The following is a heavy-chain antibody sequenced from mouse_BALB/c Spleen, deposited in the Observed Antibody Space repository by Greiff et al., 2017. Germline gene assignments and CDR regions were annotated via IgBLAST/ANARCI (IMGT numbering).Heavy chain of an antibody. J-gene: IGHJ3*01. CDR2: ISCGGSYT. Sequence: EVKLVESGGGLVKPGGSLKLSCAASGFTFSSYAMSWVRQSPEKRLEWVAEISCGGSYTYYPDTVTGRFTISRDNAKNTLYLEMSSLRSEDTAMYYCARAIDYDDGFAYWGQGTLVTVSA. D-gene: IGHD2-4*01. V-gene: IGHV5-9-4*01. CDR1: GFTFSSYA. CDR3: ARAIDYDDGFAY.